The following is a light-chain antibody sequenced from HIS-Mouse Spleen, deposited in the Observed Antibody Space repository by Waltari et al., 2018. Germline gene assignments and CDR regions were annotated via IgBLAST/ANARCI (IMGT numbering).Light chain of an antibody. CDR1: SSAVGGYHY. J-gene: IGLJ1*01. V-gene: IGLV2-11*01. CDR3: CSYAGSYTLGV. Sequence: QSALTQPRSVSGSPGQSVTIPCTGTSSAVGGYHYVSWYQQHPGKAPNLMIYDVSKRPSGVPDRFSGSKSGNTASLTISGLQAEDEADYYCCSYAGSYTLGVFGTGTKVTVL. CDR2: DVS.